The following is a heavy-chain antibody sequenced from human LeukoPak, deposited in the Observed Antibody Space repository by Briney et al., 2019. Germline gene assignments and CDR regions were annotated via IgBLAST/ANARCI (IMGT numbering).Heavy chain of an antibody. CDR1: GFTLSSYS. V-gene: IGHV3-21*01. CDR3: ARDPQYSGSYSYGY. Sequence: PGGSLRLSCAASGFTLSSYSMNWVRQAPGKGLEWVSSISSSSSYIYYADSVKGRFTISRDNAKNSLYLQMNSLRAEDTAVYYCARDPQYSGSYSYGYWGQGTLVTVSS. D-gene: IGHD1-26*01. J-gene: IGHJ4*02. CDR2: ISSSSSYI.